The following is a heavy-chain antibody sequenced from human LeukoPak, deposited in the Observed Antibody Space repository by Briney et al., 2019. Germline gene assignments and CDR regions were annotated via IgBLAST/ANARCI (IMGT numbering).Heavy chain of an antibody. V-gene: IGHV3-21*01. Sequence: TGGSLRLSCAASGFTFSSYSXXXVRQAPGKXXXWXXXXXSSSSYIYYADSVKGRFXXXXDNAKNSLYLQMNSLRAEDTAVYYCARGAPWELLMNYFDYWGQGTLVTVSS. CDR1: GFTFSSYS. D-gene: IGHD1-26*01. CDR2: XXSSSSYI. J-gene: IGHJ4*02. CDR3: ARGAPWELLMNYFDY.